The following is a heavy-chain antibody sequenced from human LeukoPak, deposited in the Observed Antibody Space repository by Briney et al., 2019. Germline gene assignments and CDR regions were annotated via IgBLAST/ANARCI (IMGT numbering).Heavy chain of an antibody. D-gene: IGHD6-13*01. V-gene: IGHV4-34*01. CDR2: INHSGST. CDR1: GASFSAHY. CDR3: ARGHQQLALYAFDI. Sequence: SETLSLTCAVYGASFSAHYWSWIRQPPGKGLEWIGEINHSGSTNYNPSLKSRVTIGVDTSKNQFSLKLSSVTAADTAVYYCARGHQQLALYAFDIWGHGTLVSVSS. J-gene: IGHJ3*02.